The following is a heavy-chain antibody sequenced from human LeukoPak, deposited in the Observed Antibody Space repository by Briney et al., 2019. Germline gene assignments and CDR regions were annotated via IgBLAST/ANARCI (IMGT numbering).Heavy chain of an antibody. CDR2: ISSSSSYI. V-gene: IGHV3-21*01. J-gene: IGHJ3*02. CDR3: ARGSSRFDI. D-gene: IGHD2-2*01. CDR1: GFTFSTSW. Sequence: GGSLRLSCATSGFTFSTSWMHWVRQAPGKGREWVSSISSSSSYIYYADSVKGRFTISRDNAKNSLYLQMNSLRAEDTAVYYCARGSSRFDIWGQGTMVTVSS.